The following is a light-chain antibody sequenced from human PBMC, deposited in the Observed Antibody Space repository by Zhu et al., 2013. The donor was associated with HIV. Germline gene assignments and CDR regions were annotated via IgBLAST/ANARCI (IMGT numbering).Light chain of an antibody. CDR2: EVS. V-gene: IGLV2-8*01. J-gene: IGLJ2*01. CDR1: SSDFGNYKY. Sequence: QSALTQPPSASGSPGQSVTISCTGTSSDFGNYKYVSWYQQYPGKAPKLIIYEVSKRPSGVSDRFSGSKSDNTASLTVSGLQAEDEADYYCSSFAGTNILFGGGTKLTVL. CDR3: SSFAGTNIL.